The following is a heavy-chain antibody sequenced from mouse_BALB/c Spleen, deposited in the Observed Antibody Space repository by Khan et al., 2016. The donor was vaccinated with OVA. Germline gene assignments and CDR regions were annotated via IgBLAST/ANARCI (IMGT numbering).Heavy chain of an antibody. CDR1: GFTFSSYG. CDR2: ISSGGHYT. V-gene: IGHV5-6*01. Sequence: DVHLVESGGDLVKPGGSLKLSCAASGFTFSSYGMSWVRQTPDKRLEWVATISSGGHYTYFPDSVRGRFTISRDNAKNTLSLQMRSLKSEDTAMYYCARSSTTTKGDYYAMDYWGQGTSVTVSS. CDR3: ARSSTTTKGDYYAMDY. J-gene: IGHJ4*01. D-gene: IGHD1-2*01.